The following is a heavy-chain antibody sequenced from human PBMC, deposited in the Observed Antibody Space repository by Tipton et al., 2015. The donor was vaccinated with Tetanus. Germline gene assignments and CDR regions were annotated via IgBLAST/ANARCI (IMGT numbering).Heavy chain of an antibody. CDR1: GFIFSSYG. V-gene: IGHV3-33*01. CDR3: ARESDCSGGSCFSGDFDN. J-gene: IGHJ4*02. Sequence: TASGFIFSSYGIHWVRQAPGKVLEWLAVSWYDGTDKYYADSVKGRFTISRDNSKNTLYLEMNSLRAEDTALYYCARESDCSGGSCFSGDFDNWGQGTQVPVSS. CDR2: SWYDGTDK. D-gene: IGHD2-15*01.